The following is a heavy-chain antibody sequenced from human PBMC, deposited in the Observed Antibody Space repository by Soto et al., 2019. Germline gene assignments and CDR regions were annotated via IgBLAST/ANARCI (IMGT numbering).Heavy chain of an antibody. V-gene: IGHV1-69*06. D-gene: IGHD4-17*01. CDR2: IIPIFGTA. CDR1: GGTFSSYA. J-gene: IGHJ4*02. CDR3: AGTSVGDYGSFDY. Sequence: ASVKVSCKASGGTFSSYAISWVRQAPGQGLEWMGGIIPIFGTANYAQKFQGRVTITADKSTSTAYMELSSLRSEDTAVYYCAGTSVGDYGSFDYWGQGTLVTVYS.